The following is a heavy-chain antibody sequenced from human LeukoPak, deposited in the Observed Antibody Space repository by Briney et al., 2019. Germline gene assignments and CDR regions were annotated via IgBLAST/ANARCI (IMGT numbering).Heavy chain of an antibody. J-gene: IGHJ4*02. D-gene: IGHD6-19*01. Sequence: GGSLRLSCAASGFTFSSYAMHWVRQAPGKGLEWVSAISGSGGSTYYADSVKGRFTISRDNSKNTLYLQMNSLRAEDTAVYYCAKGRLARTSGWGCWGQGTLVTVSS. CDR1: GFTFSSYA. CDR2: ISGSGGST. V-gene: IGHV3-23*01. CDR3: AKGRLARTSGWGC.